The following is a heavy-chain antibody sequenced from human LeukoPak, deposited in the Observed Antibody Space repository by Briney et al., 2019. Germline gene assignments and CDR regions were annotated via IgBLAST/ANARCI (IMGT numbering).Heavy chain of an antibody. CDR3: ACGIQLWDPLDY. D-gene: IGHD5-18*01. Sequence: ASVKVSCKASGYTFTGYYMHWVRQAPGQGLEWMGWINPNSGGTSYAQKFQGRVTMTRDTSISTAYMELSRLGSDDTAVYYCACGIQLWDPLDYWGQGTLVTVSS. J-gene: IGHJ4*02. CDR2: INPNSGGT. CDR1: GYTFTGYY. V-gene: IGHV1-2*02.